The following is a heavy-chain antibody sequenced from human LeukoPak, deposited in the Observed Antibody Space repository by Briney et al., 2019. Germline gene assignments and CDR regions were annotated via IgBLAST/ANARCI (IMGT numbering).Heavy chain of an antibody. CDR2: IRSDSSYI. CDR3: ARDSEYSGLY. J-gene: IGHJ4*02. V-gene: IGHV3-11*06. CDR1: GFTFSNYY. D-gene: IGHD2/OR15-2a*01. Sequence: GGSLRLSCAASGFTFSNYYMTWVRQAPGKGLEWVSYIRSDSSYINYAESVKGRFTISRDNAKNSAYLQMNSLRAEDTAVYYCARDSEYSGLYWGQGILVTVLS.